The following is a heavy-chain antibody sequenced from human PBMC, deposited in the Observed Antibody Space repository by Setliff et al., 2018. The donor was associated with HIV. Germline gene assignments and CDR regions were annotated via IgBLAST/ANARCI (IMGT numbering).Heavy chain of an antibody. CDR3: ARGNGRGYYYYMDV. V-gene: IGHV1-2*02. J-gene: IGHJ6*03. Sequence: ASVKVSCKASGYTFTAYYMHWVRQVPGQGLEWMGWINAYSGGTNSAQNFQGRVTMTRDTSISTAYLELTRLTSDDTAVCYCARGNGRGYYYYMDVWGKGTTVTVSS. CDR2: INAYSGGT. D-gene: IGHD1-1*01. CDR1: GYTFTAYY.